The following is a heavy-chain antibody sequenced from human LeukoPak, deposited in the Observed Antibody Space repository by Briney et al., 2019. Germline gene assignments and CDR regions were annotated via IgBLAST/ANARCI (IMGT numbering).Heavy chain of an antibody. D-gene: IGHD3-16*01. V-gene: IGHV4-61*02. Sequence: SETLSLTCTVSGGSISSGSYYWSWIRQPAGKGLEWIGRIYTSGSTNCNPSLKSRVTISVDTSKNQFSLKLSSVTAADTAVYYCARETSQKGAHYMDVWGKGTAVTISS. CDR2: IYTSGST. CDR1: GGSISSGSYY. J-gene: IGHJ6*03. CDR3: ARETSQKGAHYMDV.